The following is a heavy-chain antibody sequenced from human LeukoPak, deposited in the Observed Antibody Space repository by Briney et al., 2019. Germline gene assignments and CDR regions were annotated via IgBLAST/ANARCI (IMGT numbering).Heavy chain of an antibody. J-gene: IGHJ5*02. Sequence: ASVKVSCKASGGTFSSYAINWVRQATGQGLEWMGWMNPNSGNTGYAQKFQGRVTMTRNTSISTAYMELSSLRSEDTAVYYCASFRHYYYGSGSPVNWFDPWGQGTLVTVSS. CDR1: GGTFSSYA. D-gene: IGHD3-10*01. V-gene: IGHV1-8*02. CDR2: MNPNSGNT. CDR3: ASFRHYYYGSGSPVNWFDP.